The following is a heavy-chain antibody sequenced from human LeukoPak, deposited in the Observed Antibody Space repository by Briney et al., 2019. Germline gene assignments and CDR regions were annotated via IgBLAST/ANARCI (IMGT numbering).Heavy chain of an antibody. D-gene: IGHD3-16*01. V-gene: IGHV3-11*01. Sequence: GGSLRLSCAASGFTFSDYYMSWIRQAPGKGLEWVSYISGSGNTIFYADSMKGRFTISRDNAKNSVYLHMNRLRADDTAVYYCATDVGQLCSPDNWGQGTLVTVSS. CDR3: ATDVGQLCSPDN. J-gene: IGHJ4*02. CDR2: ISGSGNTI. CDR1: GFTFSDYY.